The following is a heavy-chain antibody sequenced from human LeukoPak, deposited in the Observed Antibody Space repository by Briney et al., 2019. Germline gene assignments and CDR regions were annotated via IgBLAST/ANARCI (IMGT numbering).Heavy chain of an antibody. CDR1: GFTFSHYA. CDR3: AKGKIRCSSRTCPPRLAYYDYMDL. V-gene: IGHV3-23*01. D-gene: IGHD1-7*01. CDR2: IHPSGWKT. Sequence: GGSLRLSCVASGFTFSHYAMTWVRQAPGKGLDWVSGIHPSGWKTYYADSVEGRITISRDNSKNPLYLQLNTLKVEDTATYYSAKGKIRCSSRTCPPRLAYYDYMDLWGKGTTVIVSS. J-gene: IGHJ6*03.